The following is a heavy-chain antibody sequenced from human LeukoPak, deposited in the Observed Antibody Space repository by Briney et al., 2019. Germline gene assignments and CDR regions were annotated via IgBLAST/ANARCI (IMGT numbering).Heavy chain of an antibody. CDR1: GGSISSGSYY. V-gene: IGHV4-61*02. D-gene: IGHD1-14*01. J-gene: IGHJ5*02. CDR3: ARIPSRISWFDP. CDR2: IYSSGST. Sequence: SETLSLTCTVSGGSISSGSYYWSWIRQPAGKGLEWIGRIYSSGSTNYNPSLKSRVTISVDTSKNQFSLKLSSVTAADTAVYYCARIPSRISWFDPWGQGTLVTVSS.